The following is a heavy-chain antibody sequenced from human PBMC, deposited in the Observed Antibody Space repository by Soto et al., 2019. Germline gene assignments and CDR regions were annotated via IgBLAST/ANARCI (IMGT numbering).Heavy chain of an antibody. CDR1: GFTFSNYG. J-gene: IGHJ6*02. Sequence: PXGCLRLSCVACGFTFSNYGMHWVRQAPGKGLEWVAVISYNGSNKYYADSVKGRFTISRDNSKNTLYLQMTSLRTEDTALYYCAKLDEGGLQYAYYAMDVCGQRTTVTVSS. V-gene: IGHV3-30*18. CDR2: ISYNGSNK. CDR3: AKLDEGGLQYAYYAMDV. D-gene: IGHD2-15*01.